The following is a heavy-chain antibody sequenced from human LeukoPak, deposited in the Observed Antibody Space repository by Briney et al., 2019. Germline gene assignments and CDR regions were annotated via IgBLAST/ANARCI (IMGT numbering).Heavy chain of an antibody. Sequence: GGSLRLSCAASGFTVSSNYMSWVRQAAGKGLEWVSVIYSGGTTFYADSVKGRFTISRNNSKNTLYLEMNRLRSEDTAAYYCAKDILNWEFDYWGQGTLVTVSS. J-gene: IGHJ4*02. V-gene: IGHV3-53*01. CDR3: AKDILNWEFDY. D-gene: IGHD7-27*01. CDR1: GFTVSSNY. CDR2: IYSGGTT.